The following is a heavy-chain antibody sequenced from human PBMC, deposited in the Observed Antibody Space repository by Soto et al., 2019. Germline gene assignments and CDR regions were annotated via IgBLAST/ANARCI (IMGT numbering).Heavy chain of an antibody. V-gene: IGHV1-18*01. CDR1: GYTFSSYH. CDR2: ISAYNGNT. CDR3: ARDLPPVDY. Sequence: QIQLVQSGAEVKKPGASVKVSCKATGYTFSSYHITWVRQAPGQGLEWMGWISAYNGNTNYAQNLQGRVTMTTDPSTSTAYMELRSLRSDDTAVYYCARDLPPVDYWGQGTLVTVSS. J-gene: IGHJ4*02.